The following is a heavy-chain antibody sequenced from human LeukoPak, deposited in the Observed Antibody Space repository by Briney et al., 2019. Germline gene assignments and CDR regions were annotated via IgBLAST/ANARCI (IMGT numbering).Heavy chain of an antibody. D-gene: IGHD7-27*01. V-gene: IGHV3-48*04. J-gene: IGHJ3*02. CDR2: ISSSGSII. Sequence: GGSLRLSCSASGFSFNSYNMNWVRQAPGKGLEWVSYISSSGSIIYYADSVKGRFTISRDNGKNSLYLQMNSLRAEDTAVYYCARLTGELDAFDIWGQGTMVTVSS. CDR1: GFSFNSYN. CDR3: ARLTGELDAFDI.